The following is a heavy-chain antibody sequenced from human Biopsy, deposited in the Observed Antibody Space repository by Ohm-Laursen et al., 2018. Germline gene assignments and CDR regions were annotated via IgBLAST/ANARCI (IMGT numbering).Heavy chain of an antibody. CDR3: ARATNSTGWPYYYFYGMDV. V-gene: IGHV4-59*07. Sequence: SDTLSLTCTVSGGSISSYYWNWIRQPPGKGLEWIGYIYYSGTTDYSPSLKSRVTISVDTSKNQFSLRLNSVTAADTVVYYCARATNSTGWPYYYFYGMDVWGQGTTVTVSS. D-gene: IGHD2/OR15-2a*01. CDR2: IYYSGTT. J-gene: IGHJ6*02. CDR1: GGSISSYY.